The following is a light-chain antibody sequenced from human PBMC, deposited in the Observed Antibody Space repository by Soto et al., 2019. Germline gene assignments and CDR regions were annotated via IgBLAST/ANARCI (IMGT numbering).Light chain of an antibody. CDR1: SGSIASNY. J-gene: IGLJ6*01. CDR3: QSYDSSNNV. CDR2: DDN. Sequence: NFMLTQPHSVSESPGKTVTISCTRSSGSIASNYVQWYQQRPGSSPTTVIYDDNQRPSGVPDRFSGSIDSSSNSASLTISGLKTEDEADYYCQSYDSSNNVFGSGTQLTVL. V-gene: IGLV6-57*01.